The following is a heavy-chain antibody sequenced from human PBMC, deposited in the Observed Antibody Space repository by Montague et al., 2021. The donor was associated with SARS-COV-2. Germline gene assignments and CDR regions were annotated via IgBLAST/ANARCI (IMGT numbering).Heavy chain of an antibody. D-gene: IGHD2-15*01. CDR2: IHHSGST. J-gene: IGHJ5*02. CDR3: ARERRYCSGGSRYSGWFDP. CDR1: GYSISSGYY. Sequence: SETLSLTCTVSGYSISSGYYWGWIRQHPGKGLDWIGRIHHSGSTYYNPSLKSRVTISVDTSKNQFSLKLSSVTAADTAVYYCARERRYCSGGSRYSGWFDPWGQGTLVTVSS. V-gene: IGHV4-38-2*02.